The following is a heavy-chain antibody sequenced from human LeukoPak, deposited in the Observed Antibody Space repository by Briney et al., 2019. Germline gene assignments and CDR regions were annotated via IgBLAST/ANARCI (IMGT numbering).Heavy chain of an antibody. D-gene: IGHD2-21*01. CDR3: VKALGSVEVNDY. V-gene: IGHV3-48*01. J-gene: IGHJ4*02. CDR2: ISSTSSTI. CDR1: GFTFSSYS. Sequence: GGSLRLSCAASGFTFSSYSINWARQAPGEGLEWVSYISSTSSTIYYADSVKGRFTISRDNSMNTLYLQMSSLRAEDTAVYYCVKALGSVEVNDYWGQGTLVTVSS.